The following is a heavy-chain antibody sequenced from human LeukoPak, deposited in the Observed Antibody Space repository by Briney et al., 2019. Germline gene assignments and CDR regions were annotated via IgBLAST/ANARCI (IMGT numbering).Heavy chain of an antibody. D-gene: IGHD3-16*01. V-gene: IGHV3-23*01. CDR2: ISGSGGRT. CDR1: GFIFNNFA. J-gene: IGHJ5*02. CDR3: AKGRDVMEENWSDP. Sequence: VASLRLSCTASGFIFNNFAMTWVPPAPGKGLEGVSVISGSGGRTNYADPEKGRFTISRDNSKNAVYLQMNSLRAEDTGVYYCAKGRDVMEENWSDPWGQRTLVTVSS.